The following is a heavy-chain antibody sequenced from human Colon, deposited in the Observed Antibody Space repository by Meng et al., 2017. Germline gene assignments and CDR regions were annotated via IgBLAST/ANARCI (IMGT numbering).Heavy chain of an antibody. CDR3: ARVIYASGNMAHLDC. J-gene: IGHJ4*02. CDR1: GDSIRSSNW. V-gene: IGHV4-4*02. CDR2: IYHSGST. D-gene: IGHD3-10*01. Sequence: QVHMQESGPGLVKPSGTLSLTCAVSGDSIRSSNWWSWVRQPPGRGLEWIGEIYHSGSTNYNPSLKNRLSLTVDKSKNQFSLTLHSVTAADTAVYYCARVIYASGNMAHLDCWGQGTLVTVSS.